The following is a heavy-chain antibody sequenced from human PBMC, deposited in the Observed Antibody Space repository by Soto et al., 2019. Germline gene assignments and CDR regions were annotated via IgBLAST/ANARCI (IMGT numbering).Heavy chain of an antibody. CDR2: ISAYNGNT. CDR1: GYTFTSYG. D-gene: IGHD2-15*01. J-gene: IGHJ6*02. V-gene: IGHV1-18*01. Sequence: QVQLVQSGAEVKKPGASVKVSCKASGYTFTSYGISWVRQAPGQGLEWMGWISAYNGNTNYAQKLQGRVTMTTDTTTGTAYMVLRSLRSDDTAVYYCARGCGGGSCNHYYYYGMDVWGQGTTVTVSS. CDR3: ARGCGGGSCNHYYYYGMDV.